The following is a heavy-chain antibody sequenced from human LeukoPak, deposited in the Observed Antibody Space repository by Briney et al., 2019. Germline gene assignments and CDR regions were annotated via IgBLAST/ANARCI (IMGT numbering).Heavy chain of an antibody. CDR2: IYSGGST. CDR1: GFTATNDY. J-gene: IGHJ4*01. V-gene: IGHV3-66*01. D-gene: IGHD6-13*01. CDR3: ATDVRSSPLGF. Sequence: GGSLRLSCAVSGFTATNDYMNWVRQAPGKGLEWVSIIYSGGSTYYADSVKGRFTISRDSSNNTLFLQMSNLRADDSGLYYCATDVRSSPLGFWGHGTLVTVSS.